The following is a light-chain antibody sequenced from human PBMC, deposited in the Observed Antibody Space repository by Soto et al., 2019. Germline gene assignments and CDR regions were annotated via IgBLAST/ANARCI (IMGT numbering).Light chain of an antibody. J-gene: IGLJ3*02. V-gene: IGLV2-14*01. CDR1: SSDVGGYNY. CDR3: CSCTSTNTRV. CDR2: DVS. Sequence: QSALTQPASVSGSPGQSITISCTGTSSDVGGYNYVSWYQQHPGKAPKVMIYDVSNRPSGVSNRFSGSKSGNTASLTISGLQAEDEADYYFCSCTSTNTRVLGGGTKLTVL.